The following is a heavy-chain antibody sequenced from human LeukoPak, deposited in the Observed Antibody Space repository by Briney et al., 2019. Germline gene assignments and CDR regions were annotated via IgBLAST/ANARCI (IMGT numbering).Heavy chain of an antibody. J-gene: IGHJ2*01. V-gene: IGHV1-69*05. CDR2: IIPIFGTA. D-gene: IGHD3-22*01. Sequence: SVKVSCKASGGTFSSYAISWVRQAPGQGLEWMGRIIPIFGTANYAQKFQGRATITTDESTSTAYMELSSLRSEDTAVYYCARWGPYDSSGYPYWYFDLWGRGTLVTVSS. CDR3: ARWGPYDSSGYPYWYFDL. CDR1: GGTFSSYA.